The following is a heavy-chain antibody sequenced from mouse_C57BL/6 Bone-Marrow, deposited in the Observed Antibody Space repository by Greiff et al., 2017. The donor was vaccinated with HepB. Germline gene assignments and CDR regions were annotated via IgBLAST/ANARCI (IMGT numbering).Heavy chain of an antibody. CDR3: ARHQSLDDYDGDYYAMDY. CDR1: GFTFSSYG. J-gene: IGHJ4*01. Sequence: EVMLVESGGDLVKPGGSLKLSCAASGFTFSSYGMSWVRQTPDKRLEWVATISSGGSYTYYPDSVKGRFTISRDNAKNTLYLQMSSLKSEDTAMYYCARHQSLDDYDGDYYAMDYWGQGTSVTVSS. D-gene: IGHD2-4*01. CDR2: ISSGGSYT. V-gene: IGHV5-6*02.